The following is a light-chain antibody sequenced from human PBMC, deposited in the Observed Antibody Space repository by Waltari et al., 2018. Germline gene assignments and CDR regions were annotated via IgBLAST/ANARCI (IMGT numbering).Light chain of an antibody. CDR1: QSLFYSPKNKNY. J-gene: IGKJ2*01. CDR3: HQYYTTPRT. Sequence: DIEMTQSPDSLGVSLGERATITCKSSQSLFYSPKNKNYLAWYQQKRGQPPRLLISWASTRGSGVPARFSGSGSGTYFTLTISSLQAEDVAVYYCHQYYTTPRTFGQGTKLEIK. CDR2: WAS. V-gene: IGKV4-1*01.